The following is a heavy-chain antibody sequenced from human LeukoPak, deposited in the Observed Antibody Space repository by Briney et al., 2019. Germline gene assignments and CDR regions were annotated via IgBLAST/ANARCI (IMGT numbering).Heavy chain of an antibody. CDR1: GGSFSGYY. Sequence: PSETLSLTCAVYGGSFSGYYWSWIRQPPGKGLGWIGEINHSGSTNYNPSLKSRVTISVDTSKNQFSLKLSSVTAADTAVYCCARGGPGGLLPYYYGSGSYSFDYWGQGTLVTVSS. J-gene: IGHJ4*02. V-gene: IGHV4-34*01. CDR2: INHSGST. CDR3: ARGGPGGLLPYYYGSGSYSFDY. D-gene: IGHD3-10*01.